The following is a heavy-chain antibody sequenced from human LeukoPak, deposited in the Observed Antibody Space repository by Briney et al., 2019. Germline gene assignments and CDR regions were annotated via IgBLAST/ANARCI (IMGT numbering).Heavy chain of an antibody. CDR1: GGSISSYY. J-gene: IGHJ6*02. Sequence: PSETLSLTCSVSGGSISSYYWSWIRQPPGKGLEWIGNIYYSGSTNYNPSLKSRVTISVDTSKNQFSLKLSSVTAADTAVYYCARDGVVSSYYYGMDVWGQGTTVTVSS. D-gene: IGHD2-15*01. CDR2: IYYSGST. V-gene: IGHV4-59*01. CDR3: ARDGVVSSYYYGMDV.